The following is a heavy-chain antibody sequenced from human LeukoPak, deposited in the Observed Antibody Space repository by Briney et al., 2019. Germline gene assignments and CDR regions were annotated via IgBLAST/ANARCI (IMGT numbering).Heavy chain of an antibody. Sequence: SEALSLTCAVYGGSFSGYYWSWIRQPPGKGLEWIGEINHSGSTNYNPSLKSRDTISVDVSKTQLSLKLSSVTAADTAVYHCAATNYYDISGYHFYWGQGGLVTVSS. CDR3: AATNYYDISGYHFY. CDR2: INHSGST. CDR1: GGSFSGYY. J-gene: IGHJ4*02. V-gene: IGHV4-34*01. D-gene: IGHD3-22*01.